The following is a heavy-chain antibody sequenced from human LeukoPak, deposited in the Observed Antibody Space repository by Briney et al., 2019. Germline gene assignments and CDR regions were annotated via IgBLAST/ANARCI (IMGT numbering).Heavy chain of an antibody. CDR2: INHSGST. Sequence: PSETLSLTCAVYGGSFSGYYWSWIRQPPGKGLEWIGEINHSGSTNYNPSLKSPVTISVDTSKNQFSLKLSSVTAADTAVYYCAREMATVWFDYWGQGTLVTVSS. J-gene: IGHJ4*02. D-gene: IGHD5-24*01. CDR1: GGSFSGYY. CDR3: AREMATVWFDY. V-gene: IGHV4-34*01.